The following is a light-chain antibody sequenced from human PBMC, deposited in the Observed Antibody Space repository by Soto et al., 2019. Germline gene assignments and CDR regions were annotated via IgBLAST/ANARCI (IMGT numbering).Light chain of an antibody. CDR3: QQSYSTPPWT. V-gene: IGKV3-20*01. Sequence: EIVLTQSPGTLSLSPGERATLSCRASQSVSSNYLAWYQQKPGQAPRLLIYGASSRATGIPDRFNGSGSGTDFTLTISSLQPEDFATYYCQQSYSTPPWTFGQGTKVDIK. CDR2: GAS. CDR1: QSVSSNY. J-gene: IGKJ1*01.